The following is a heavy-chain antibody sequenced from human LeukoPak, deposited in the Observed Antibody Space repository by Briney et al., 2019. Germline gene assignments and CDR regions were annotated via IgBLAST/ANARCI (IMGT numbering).Heavy chain of an antibody. Sequence: GGSLRLSCAASGFTFSSYDMHWVRQAPGKGLEWLTYILYDGSNKYYADSVKGRFTISRDNSKNTLYLQMNSLRAEDTAVYYCAKHAIWAAARGDAFDIWGQGTMVTVSS. J-gene: IGHJ3*02. CDR2: ILYDGSNK. CDR3: AKHAIWAAARGDAFDI. CDR1: GFTFSSYD. D-gene: IGHD2-2*01. V-gene: IGHV3-30*02.